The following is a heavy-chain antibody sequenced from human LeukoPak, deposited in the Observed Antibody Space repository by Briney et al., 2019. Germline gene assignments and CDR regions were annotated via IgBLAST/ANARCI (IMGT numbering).Heavy chain of an antibody. CDR1: GFTFSSYG. CDR3: AKDYSKASYYGSGTYYRPNWFDP. D-gene: IGHD3-10*01. CDR2: IRYDGSNK. Sequence: GGSLRLSCAASGFTFSSYGMHWVRQAPGKGLEWVAFIRYDGSNKYYADSVKGRFTISRDNSKNTLYLQMNSLRAEDTAVYYCAKDYSKASYYGSGTYYRPNWFDPWGQGTLVTVSS. V-gene: IGHV3-30*02. J-gene: IGHJ5*02.